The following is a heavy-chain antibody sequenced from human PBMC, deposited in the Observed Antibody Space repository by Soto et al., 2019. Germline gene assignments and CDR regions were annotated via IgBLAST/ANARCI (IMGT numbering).Heavy chain of an antibody. D-gene: IGHD1-26*01. Sequence: QPGGSLRLSCAASGLSYSSHAMTWVRQAPGKGLDCVAGINNNGDKTYYAGSVKGRFTISRDNSNSKLYLQMDGLRADDTAIYYCAARDASNWEAINYWGQGTMVTVYS. CDR1: GLSYSSHA. V-gene: IGHV3-23*01. CDR2: INNNGDKT. J-gene: IGHJ4*02. CDR3: AARDASNWEAINY.